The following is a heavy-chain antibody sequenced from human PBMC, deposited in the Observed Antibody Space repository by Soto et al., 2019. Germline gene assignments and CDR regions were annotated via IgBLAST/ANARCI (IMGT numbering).Heavy chain of an antibody. J-gene: IGHJ4*02. CDR3: ERGRYGDY. Sequence: QVHLVQSRAEVKKPGASVKVSCKGSGYTFTSYGITWVRQAPGQGLEWMGWISAHNGNTNYAQKLQGRVTVTRDTSTSTAYMELRSLRSDDTAVYYCERGRYGDYWGQGALVTVSS. CDR1: GYTFTSYG. CDR2: ISAHNGNT. D-gene: IGHD1-1*01. V-gene: IGHV1-18*01.